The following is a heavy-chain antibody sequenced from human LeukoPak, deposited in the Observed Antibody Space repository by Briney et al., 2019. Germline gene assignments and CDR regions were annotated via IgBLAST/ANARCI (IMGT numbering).Heavy chain of an antibody. D-gene: IGHD3-22*01. CDR3: AKDSGGTHYYDSTAYGRTNNFDY. Sequence: PGGSLRLSCAASGFTFSHYGMHWVRQAPGKGLDWVAVISYDGSNKYYADSVRGRFTISRDNSKNTLYLQVNSLRAEDTAVYYCAKDSGGTHYYDSTAYGRTNNFDYWGQGTLVTVSS. CDR1: GFTFSHYG. J-gene: IGHJ4*02. V-gene: IGHV3-30*18. CDR2: ISYDGSNK.